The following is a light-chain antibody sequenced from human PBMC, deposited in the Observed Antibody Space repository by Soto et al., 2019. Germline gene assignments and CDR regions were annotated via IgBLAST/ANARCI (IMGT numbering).Light chain of an antibody. CDR3: GTWDSTLNAVV. CDR2: DNK. V-gene: IGLV1-51*01. CDR1: SSNIWSNY. J-gene: IGLJ3*02. Sequence: QSVLTQPPSASAAPGQAVTISCSGGSSNIWSNYVSWYQQLPGTAPKLLIYDNKQRPPGIPDRFSGSKSGTSATLGISRLQTGDEADYYCGTWDSTLNAVVFGGGTKVTVL.